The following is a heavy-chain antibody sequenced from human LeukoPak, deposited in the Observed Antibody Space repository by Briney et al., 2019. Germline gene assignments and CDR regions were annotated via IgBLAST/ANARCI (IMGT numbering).Heavy chain of an antibody. CDR1: GFTFSSYA. J-gene: IGHJ4*02. D-gene: IGHD5-18*01. CDR2: ISGSGGST. Sequence: GGSLRLSCAASGFTFSSYAMSWVRQAPGKGLEWVSAISGSGGSTYYADSVKGRFTISRDNAKNSLYLQMNSLRAEDTAVYYCARVAGRDTAMVNYWGQGTLVTVSS. V-gene: IGHV3-23*01. CDR3: ARVAGRDTAMVNY.